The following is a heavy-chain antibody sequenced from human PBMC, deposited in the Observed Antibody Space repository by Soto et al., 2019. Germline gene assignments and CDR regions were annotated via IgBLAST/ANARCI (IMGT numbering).Heavy chain of an antibody. D-gene: IGHD3-10*01. CDR2: IYHLGRT. V-gene: IGHV4-4*02. J-gene: IGHJ5*02. CDR3: ARTGKFYYYATTGLPFEP. Sequence: SETLSLTCTVSGDTISSTRWLSWVRLSPGKGLEWIGEIYHLGRTNYNPSLKSRVTLSIDKSNNQFSLTLTSVTAADTAVYFCARTGKFYYYATTGLPFEPWGPGILVTVSS. CDR1: GDTISSTRW.